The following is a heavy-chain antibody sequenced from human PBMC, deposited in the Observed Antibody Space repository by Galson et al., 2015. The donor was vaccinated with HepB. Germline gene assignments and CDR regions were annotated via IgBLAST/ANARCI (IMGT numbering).Heavy chain of an antibody. CDR2: INQDGSGV. CDR1: GFTFTTYW. CDR3: VRDMDV. Sequence: SLRLSCAASGFTFTTYWMTWVRQAPGKGLEWVANINQDGSGVFYVDSVKGRFTISRDDARNSLYLQMNILRAEDTAVYYCVRDMDVWGQGTTVTVSS. J-gene: IGHJ6*02. V-gene: IGHV3-7*01.